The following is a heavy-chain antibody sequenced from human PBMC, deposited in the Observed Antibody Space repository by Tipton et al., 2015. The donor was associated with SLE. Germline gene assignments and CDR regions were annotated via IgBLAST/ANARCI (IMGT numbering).Heavy chain of an antibody. J-gene: IGHJ5*02. D-gene: IGHD3-22*01. CDR2: ISVGSSYI. V-gene: IGHV3-21*03. CDR3: ARNAEPNYYDSRGYSYNWFDP. Sequence: SLRLSCAASGFSFSAYSMNWVRQTPGKGLEWVSSISVGSSYIYYADSVKGRFTIFRDNANNSLFLQMHSLRAEDTGVYYCARNAEPNYYDSRGYSYNWFDPWGQGTLVTASS. CDR1: GFSFSAYS.